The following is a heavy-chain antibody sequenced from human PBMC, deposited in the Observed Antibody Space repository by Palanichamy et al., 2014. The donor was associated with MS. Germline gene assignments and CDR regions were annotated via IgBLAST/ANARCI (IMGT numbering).Heavy chain of an antibody. D-gene: IGHD6-13*01. Sequence: QVQLQESGPGLVKPSETLSLTCTVSGGSISSYYWSWIRQPPGKGLEWIGYINYSGSTNYNPSLKSRVTISVDTSKNQFSLKLSSVTAADTAVYYCARPYNSGWYGAFDYWGHGTLVTVSS. V-gene: IGHV4-59*01. CDR2: INYSGST. CDR1: GGSISSYY. J-gene: IGHJ4*01. CDR3: ARPYNSGWYGAFDY.